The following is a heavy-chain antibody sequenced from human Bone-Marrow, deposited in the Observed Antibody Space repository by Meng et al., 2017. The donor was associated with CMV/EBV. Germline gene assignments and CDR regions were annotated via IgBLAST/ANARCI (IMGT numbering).Heavy chain of an antibody. CDR2: ISSSSSTI. Sequence: GESLKISCAASGFTFSSYSMNWVRQAPGKGLEWVSYISSSSSTIYYADSVKGRFTISRDNAKNSLYLQMNSLRAEDTAVYYCARDNNYDFWSAWDYYGMAVWGPGNTV. CDR1: GFTFSSYS. D-gene: IGHD3-3*01. J-gene: IGHJ6*02. CDR3: ARDNNYDFWSAWDYYGMAV. V-gene: IGHV3-48*04.